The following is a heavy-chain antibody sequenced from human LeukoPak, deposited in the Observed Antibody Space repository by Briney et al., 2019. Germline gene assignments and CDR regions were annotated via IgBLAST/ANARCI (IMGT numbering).Heavy chain of an antibody. D-gene: IGHD6-19*01. Sequence: GGSLRLSCAASGLTFSSYWMSWVRQAPGKGLEWVSAISGSGGSTYYADSVKGRFTISRDNSKNTLYLQMNSLRAEDTAVYYCAKDPRIAVPFDYWGQGTLVTVSS. J-gene: IGHJ4*02. V-gene: IGHV3-23*01. CDR1: GLTFSSYW. CDR3: AKDPRIAVPFDY. CDR2: ISGSGGST.